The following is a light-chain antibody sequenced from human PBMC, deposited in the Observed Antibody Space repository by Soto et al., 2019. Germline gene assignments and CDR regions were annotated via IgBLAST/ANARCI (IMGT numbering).Light chain of an antibody. CDR2: DVS. Sequence: QSVLTQPASVSGSPGQSITISCVGTSSDIGDYNYVSWYQQHPGKVPKVIIFDVSNRPSGVSYRFSGTKSGNTASLTVSGLQAEDEAHYYCSSYTRSGTLIFGTGTKVTVL. CDR1: SSDIGDYNY. CDR3: SSYTRSGTLI. V-gene: IGLV2-14*01. J-gene: IGLJ1*01.